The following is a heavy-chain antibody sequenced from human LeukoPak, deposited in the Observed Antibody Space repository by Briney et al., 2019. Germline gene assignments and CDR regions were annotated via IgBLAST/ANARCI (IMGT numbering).Heavy chain of an antibody. CDR3: ARGGIPFDP. D-gene: IGHD6-13*01. CDR1: GGSITSYY. CDR2: INHSGGT. J-gene: IGHJ5*02. V-gene: IGHV4-34*01. Sequence: SETLSLTCTVSGGSITSYYWSWIRQPPGKGLEWIGEINHSGGTNYNPSLKSRVTISVDTSKNQFSLKLSSVTAADTAVYYCARGGIPFDPWGQGTLVTVSS.